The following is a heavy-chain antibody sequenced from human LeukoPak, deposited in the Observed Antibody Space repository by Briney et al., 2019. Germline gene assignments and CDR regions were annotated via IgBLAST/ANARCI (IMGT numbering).Heavy chain of an antibody. V-gene: IGHV4-59*08. Sequence: SETLSLTCTVSGGSISSYYWSWIRQPPGKGLEWIGYIYYSGSTNYNPSLKSRVTISVDTSKNQYSLKLSSVTAADTAVFYCARGGAARLIRPFDYWGQGTLVTVSS. CDR3: ARGGAARLIRPFDY. D-gene: IGHD6-6*01. CDR1: GGSISSYY. J-gene: IGHJ4*02. CDR2: IYYSGST.